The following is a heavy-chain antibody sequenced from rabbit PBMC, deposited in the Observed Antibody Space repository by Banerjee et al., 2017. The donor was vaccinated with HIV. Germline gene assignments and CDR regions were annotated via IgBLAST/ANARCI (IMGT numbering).Heavy chain of an antibody. CDR1: GFSLSNNYD. Sequence: QEQLVESGGGLVKPGASLTLTCTASGFSLSNNYDMCWVRQAPGKGLEWIACIYTGNGDTYYASWARGRFTISKTSSTVDLQMTSLTAADMATYFCARDLAGVIGWNFGLWGQGTLVTVS. V-gene: IGHV1S45*01. CDR3: ARDLAGVIGWNFGL. CDR2: IYTGNGDT. D-gene: IGHD4-1*01. J-gene: IGHJ4*01.